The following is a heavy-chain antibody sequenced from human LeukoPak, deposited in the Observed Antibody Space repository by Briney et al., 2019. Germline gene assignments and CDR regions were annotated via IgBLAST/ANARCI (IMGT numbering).Heavy chain of an antibody. CDR2: INHSGST. V-gene: IGHV4-34*01. D-gene: IGHD3-16*02. CDR3: ARDNIGYTNGFDI. Sequence: PSETLSLTCAVYGGSFSGYYWSWIRQPPGKGLEWIGEINHSGSTNYNPSLKSRVTISVDTSKNQFSLNLSSVTAADTAVYYCARDNIGYTNGFDIWGQGTMVTVSS. CDR1: GGSFSGYY. J-gene: IGHJ3*02.